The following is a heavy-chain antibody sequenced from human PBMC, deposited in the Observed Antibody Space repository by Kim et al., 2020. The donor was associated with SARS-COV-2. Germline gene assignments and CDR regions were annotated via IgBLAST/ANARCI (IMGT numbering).Heavy chain of an antibody. CDR2: IIPIFGTA. J-gene: IGHJ6*02. CDR1: GGTFTSYA. D-gene: IGHD3-10*01. Sequence: SVKVSCKASGGTFTSYAISWVRQAPGQGLEWMGGIIPIFGTANYAQKFQGRVTITADASTSTAYMELSSLRSEDTAVYYCARGPGGSIYYYYGMDVWGQGTTVTVSS. V-gene: IGHV1-69*13. CDR3: ARGPGGSIYYYYGMDV.